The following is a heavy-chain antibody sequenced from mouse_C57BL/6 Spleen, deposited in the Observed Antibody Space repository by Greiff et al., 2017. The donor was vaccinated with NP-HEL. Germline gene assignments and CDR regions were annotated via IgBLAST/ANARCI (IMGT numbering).Heavy chain of an antibody. CDR1: GYSITSGYY. V-gene: IGHV3-6*01. J-gene: IGHJ3*01. CDR2: ISYDGSN. D-gene: IGHD4-1*01. CDR3: ARCWDGVFAY. Sequence: VQLKESGPGLVKPSQSLSLTCSVTGYSITSGYYWNWIRQFPGNKLEWMGYISYDGSNNYNPSLKNRISITRDTSKNQFFLKLNSVTTEDTATYYCARCWDGVFAYWGQGTLVTVSA.